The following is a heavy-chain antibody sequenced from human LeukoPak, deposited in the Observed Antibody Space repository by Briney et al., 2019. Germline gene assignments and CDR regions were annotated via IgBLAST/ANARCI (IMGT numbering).Heavy chain of an antibody. CDR3: ARAESDYDFWSGYYTNYFDY. CDR1: GYTFTSYD. V-gene: IGHV1-8*03. Sequence: ASVKVSCKASGYTFTSYDINWVRQATGQGLEWMGWMNPNSGNTGYAQKFQGRVTITRNTSISTAYMELSSLRSEDTAVYYCARAESDYDFWSGYYTNYFDYWGQGTLVTVSS. J-gene: IGHJ4*02. CDR2: MNPNSGNT. D-gene: IGHD3-3*01.